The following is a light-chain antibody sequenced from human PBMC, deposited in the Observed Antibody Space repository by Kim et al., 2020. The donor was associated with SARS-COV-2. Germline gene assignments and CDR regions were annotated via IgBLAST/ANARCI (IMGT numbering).Light chain of an antibody. CDR3: LAWDSSLGVWV. J-gene: IGLJ3*02. V-gene: IGLV10-54*04. Sequence: QLATLACTGNSYNVGDQGAAWLQQNRSQPPKLVCDRDYTRPSGIAERFSAARAGRTASLTITGLQPEDESDYYCLAWDSSLGVWVFGGGNQLTVL. CDR2: RDY. CDR1: SYNVGDQG.